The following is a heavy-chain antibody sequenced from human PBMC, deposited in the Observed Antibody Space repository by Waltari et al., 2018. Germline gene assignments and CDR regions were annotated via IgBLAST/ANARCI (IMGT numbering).Heavy chain of an antibody. CDR3: ARDGAGWPDAFDI. J-gene: IGHJ3*02. CDR1: GYTLTGHH. Sequence: QVQLVQSAAEVKKPGASGKVSRKASGYTLTGHHNYWVRQAPGQGLEWMGWINPNSGGTNYAQKFQGRVTMTRDTSISTAYMELSRLRSDDTAVYYCARDGAGWPDAFDIWGQGTMVTVSS. CDR2: INPNSGGT. D-gene: IGHD2-15*01. V-gene: IGHV1-2*02.